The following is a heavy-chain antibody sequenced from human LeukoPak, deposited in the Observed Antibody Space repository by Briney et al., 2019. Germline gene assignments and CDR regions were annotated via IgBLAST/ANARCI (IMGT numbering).Heavy chain of an antibody. CDR1: GGTFSSYT. J-gene: IGHJ3*02. CDR3: ARGSITLFGVVLDAFDM. D-gene: IGHD3-3*01. V-gene: IGHV1-69*13. Sequence: SVKVSCKASGGTFSSYTISWVRQAPGEGLEWMGGIIPIFGTANYAQKFQGRVTITADESTRTAYMELSSLRSEDTAVYYCARGSITLFGVVLDAFDMWGHGTMVTVSS. CDR2: IIPIFGTA.